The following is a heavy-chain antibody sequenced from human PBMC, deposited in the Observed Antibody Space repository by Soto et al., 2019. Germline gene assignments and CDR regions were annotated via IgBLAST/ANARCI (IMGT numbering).Heavy chain of an antibody. CDR3: AKGPAIVLVPAAMNYYYGMDV. CDR1: GFTFSSYG. Sequence: QVQLVESGGGVVQPGRSLRLSCAASGFTFSSYGMHWVRQAPGEGLEWVALISYDGNNKYYADSVKGRFTISRDYSKNTLYLQMNSLSAEDTAVYYCAKGPAIVLVPAAMNYYYGMDVWGQGTTVTVSS. J-gene: IGHJ6*02. V-gene: IGHV3-30*18. D-gene: IGHD2-2*01. CDR2: ISYDGNNK.